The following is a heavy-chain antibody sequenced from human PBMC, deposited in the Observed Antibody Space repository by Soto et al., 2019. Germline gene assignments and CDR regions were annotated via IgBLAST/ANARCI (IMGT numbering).Heavy chain of an antibody. CDR1: GFTFSSYA. D-gene: IGHD3-16*02. CDR2: ISGSGGST. J-gene: IGHJ3*02. Sequence: GGSLRLSCAASGFTFSSYAMSWVRQAPGKGLEWVSAISGSGGSTYYADSVKGRFTISRDNSKNTLYLQMNSLRAEDTAVYYCAKDRGEYYDYVWGSYRFDAFDIWGQGTMVTVSS. CDR3: AKDRGEYYDYVWGSYRFDAFDI. V-gene: IGHV3-23*01.